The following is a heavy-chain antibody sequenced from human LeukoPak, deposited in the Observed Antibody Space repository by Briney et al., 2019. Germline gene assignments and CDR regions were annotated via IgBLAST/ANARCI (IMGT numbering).Heavy chain of an antibody. J-gene: IGHJ6*01. D-gene: IGHD1-1*01. Sequence: PSETLSLTCAVYGGSFSGYYWSWIRQPPGKGLEWIGEINHSGSTNYNPSLKSRVTISVDTSKNQFSLKLSSVTAADTAVYYCARGNLLFLRMELWGPGAQVPV. CDR3: ARGNLLFLRMEL. CDR1: GGSFSGYY. V-gene: IGHV4-34*01. CDR2: INHSGST.